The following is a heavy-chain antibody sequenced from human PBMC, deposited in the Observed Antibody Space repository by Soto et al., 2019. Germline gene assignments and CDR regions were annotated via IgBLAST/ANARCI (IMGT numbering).Heavy chain of an antibody. V-gene: IGHV3-48*01. CDR1: GFTFSSYS. CDR2: ISSSSSTI. Sequence: EVQLVESGGGLVQPGGSLRLSCAASGFTFSSYSMNWVRQAPGKGLEWVSYISSSSSTIYYADSVKGRFTISRDNAKNSLYLQMNSLTAEDTAVYYCARDPAAANYCYYYYMDVSGKGTTVTVSS. D-gene: IGHD2-2*01. J-gene: IGHJ6*03. CDR3: ARDPAAANYCYYYYMDV.